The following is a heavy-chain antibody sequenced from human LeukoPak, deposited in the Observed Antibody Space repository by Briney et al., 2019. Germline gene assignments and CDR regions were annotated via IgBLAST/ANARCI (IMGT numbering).Heavy chain of an antibody. J-gene: IGHJ4*02. D-gene: IGHD6-19*01. CDR2: ISSSGSTI. CDR1: GFTFSDYY. CDR3: AKDHGYSSGWPPSRAVDY. V-gene: IGHV3-11*01. Sequence: PGGSLRLSRAASGFTFSDYYMSWIRQAPGKGLEWVSYISSSGSTIYYADSVKGRFTISRDNAKNSLYLQMNSLRAEDTAVYYCAKDHGYSSGWPPSRAVDYWGQGTLVTVSS.